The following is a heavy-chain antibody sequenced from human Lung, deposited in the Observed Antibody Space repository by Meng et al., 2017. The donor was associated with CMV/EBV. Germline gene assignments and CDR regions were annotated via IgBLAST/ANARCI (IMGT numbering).Heavy chain of an antibody. J-gene: IGHJ6*02. CDR2: TYYRSKWYD. V-gene: IGHV6-1*01. CDR1: GDSVSSNSAA. Sequence: SXTLSLXCAISGDSVSSNSAAWNWIRQSPSRGLEWLGRTYYRSKWYDDYAMAVKSRITINPDTSKNQFSLQLNSVTPEDTAVYYCARDCYDSGAYYYTEEYYHGLDVWGQGTXVTGAS. CDR3: ARDCYDSGAYYYTEEYYHGLDV. D-gene: IGHD3-22*01.